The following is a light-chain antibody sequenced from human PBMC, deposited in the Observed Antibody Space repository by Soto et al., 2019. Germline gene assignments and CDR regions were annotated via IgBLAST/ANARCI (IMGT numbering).Light chain of an antibody. CDR1: QSVDNN. J-gene: IGKJ4*01. Sequence: EIVLTQSPATLSLSPGETATLSCRASQSVDNNVAWYQQRPGQSPRLPIYDASNRATGIPARFSGGGSGTDFTLTISSLEPEDFAVYYCQHRSNWPTFGGGTKVDIK. CDR3: QHRSNWPT. V-gene: IGKV3-11*01. CDR2: DAS.